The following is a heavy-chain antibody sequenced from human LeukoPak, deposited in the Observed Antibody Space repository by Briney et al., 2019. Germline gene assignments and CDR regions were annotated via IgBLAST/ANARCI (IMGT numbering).Heavy chain of an antibody. J-gene: IGHJ4*02. CDR2: IKQDGSGT. V-gene: IGHV3-7*01. CDR1: GFTFSNYW. Sequence: GGSLRLSCAVSGFTFSNYWMSWVRQAPGQGLEWVASIKQDGSGTYYVDSVKGRFTISRDNAKNSLYLQMNSLRAEDTAVYYCARGRPAAGQGFFDYWGQGTLVTVSS. D-gene: IGHD6-13*01. CDR3: ARGRPAAGQGFFDY.